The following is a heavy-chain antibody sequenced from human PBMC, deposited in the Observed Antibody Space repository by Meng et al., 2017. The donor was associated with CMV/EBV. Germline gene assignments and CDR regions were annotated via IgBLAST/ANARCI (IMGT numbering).Heavy chain of an antibody. CDR2: ISSSSSYI. CDR1: GFTFSSYS. CDR3: AKDRGDGYNLVKEDYYYGMDV. D-gene: IGHD5-24*01. Sequence: GGSLRLSCAASGFTFSSYSMNWVRQAPGKGLEWVSSISSSSSYIYYADSVKGRFTISRDNAKNSLYLQMNSLRAEDTALYYCAKDRGDGYNLVKEDYYYGMDVWGQGTTVTVSS. J-gene: IGHJ6*02. V-gene: IGHV3-21*04.